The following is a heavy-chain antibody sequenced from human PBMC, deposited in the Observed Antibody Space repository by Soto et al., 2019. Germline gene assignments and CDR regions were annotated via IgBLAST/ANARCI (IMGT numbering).Heavy chain of an antibody. Sequence: WGSVSVSCAASGLTFSSYAMNLVRQTKAKGLEWVSSISSTSSYTPYSDSVKGRFTISRDNANNSLFLQMNSLRAEDTDTYYCARDLALAGNYWGQGVLVTGSS. J-gene: IGHJ4*02. CDR1: GLTFSSYA. D-gene: IGHD6-19*01. V-gene: IGHV3-21*01. CDR2: ISSTSSYT. CDR3: ARDLALAGNY.